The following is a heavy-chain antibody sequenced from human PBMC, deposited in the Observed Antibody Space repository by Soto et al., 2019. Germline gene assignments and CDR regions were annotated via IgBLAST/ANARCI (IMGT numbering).Heavy chain of an antibody. CDR3: ARDRWELPRYFDY. D-gene: IGHD1-26*01. J-gene: IGHJ4*02. CDR2: IYYSGST. CDR1: GGAVSSGSYY. Sequence: PSETLSLTCTVSGGAVSSGSYYWSWIRQPPGKGLEWIGYIYYSGSTNYNPSLKSRVTILVDTSKNQFSLKLSSVTAADTAVYYCARDRWELPRYFDYLGQGTLVTASS. V-gene: IGHV4-61*01.